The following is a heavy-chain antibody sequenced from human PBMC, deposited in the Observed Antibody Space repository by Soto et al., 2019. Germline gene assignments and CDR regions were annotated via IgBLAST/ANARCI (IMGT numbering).Heavy chain of an antibody. Sequence: ASVKVSCKASGGTFSSYAISWVRQAPGQGLEWMGGIIPIFGTANYAQKFQGRVTITADESTSTAYMELSSLRSEDTAVYYCAKTYSSSWYSGDYWGQGTLVTVSS. V-gene: IGHV1-69*13. D-gene: IGHD6-13*01. CDR1: GGTFSSYA. J-gene: IGHJ4*02. CDR2: IIPIFGTA. CDR3: AKTYSSSWYSGDY.